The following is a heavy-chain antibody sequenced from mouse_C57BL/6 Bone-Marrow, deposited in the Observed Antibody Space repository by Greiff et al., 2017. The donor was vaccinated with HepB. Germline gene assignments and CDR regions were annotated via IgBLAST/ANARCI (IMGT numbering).Heavy chain of an antibody. CDR2: INYDGSST. V-gene: IGHV5-16*01. Sequence: EVQLVESEGGLVQPGSSMKLSCTASGFTFSDYYMAWVRQVPEKGLEWVANINYDGSSTYYLDSLRSRFIISRDNAKNILYLQMSSLKSEDTATYYCARDPPYYYGSSYYWYFDVRGTGTTVTVSS. CDR3: ARDPPYYYGSSYYWYFDV. CDR1: GFTFSDYY. D-gene: IGHD1-1*01. J-gene: IGHJ1*03.